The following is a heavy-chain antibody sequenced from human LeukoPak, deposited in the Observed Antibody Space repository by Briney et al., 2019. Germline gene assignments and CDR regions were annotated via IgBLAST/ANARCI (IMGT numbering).Heavy chain of an antibody. CDR3: TRDTDYGSATNYFDS. D-gene: IGHD3-10*01. CDR1: GFTFDYYA. CDR2: ISWEGHTT. Sequence: GSLRLSCAASGFTFDYYAMHWVRPAPGKGLEWVALISWEGHTTYYADSVRGRFTISRDNSKNSLYLQMNSLRTEDTAFYYCTRDTDYGSATNYFDSWGQGTLVSVSS. J-gene: IGHJ4*02. V-gene: IGHV3-43*01.